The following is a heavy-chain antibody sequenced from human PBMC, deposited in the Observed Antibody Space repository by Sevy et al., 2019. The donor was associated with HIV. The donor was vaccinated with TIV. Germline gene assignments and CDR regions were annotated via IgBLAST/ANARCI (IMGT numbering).Heavy chain of an antibody. CDR1: GYTFTGYS. CDR2: INPNSGGT. Sequence: ASVKVSCKASGYTFTGYSMHWVRQAPGQELEWMGWINPNSGGTNYAQKFQGRVTMTRDTSINTAYMDMRNLRVDDTAVYFCARVWNSDYYDSSGPNWFDTWGQGTLVTVSS. CDR3: ARVWNSDYYDSSGPNWFDT. J-gene: IGHJ5*02. V-gene: IGHV1-2*02. D-gene: IGHD3-22*01.